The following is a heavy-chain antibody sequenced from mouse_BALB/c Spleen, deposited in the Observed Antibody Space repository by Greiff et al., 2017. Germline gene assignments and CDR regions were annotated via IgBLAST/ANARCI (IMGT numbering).Heavy chain of an antibody. V-gene: IGHV5-12-2*01. CDR2: ISNGGGST. CDR1: GFTFSSYT. CDR3: ARRFDY. J-gene: IGHJ2*01. Sequence: EVKLMESGGGLVQPGGSLKLSCAASGFTFSSYTMSWVRQTPEKRLEWVAYISNGGGSTYYPDTVKGRFTISRDNAKNTLYLQMSSLKSEDTAMYYCARRFDYWGQGTTLTVSS.